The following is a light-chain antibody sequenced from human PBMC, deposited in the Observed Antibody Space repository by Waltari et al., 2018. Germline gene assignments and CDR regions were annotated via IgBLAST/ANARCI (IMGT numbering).Light chain of an antibody. CDR3: SSKGGSNNLV. J-gene: IGLJ3*02. CDR2: EVS. V-gene: IGLV2-8*01. CDR1: SSDVGSYTS. Sequence: QSALTQPPSASGSPGQSVTISCTGTSSDVGSYTSVSWFQQHPGKAPKLLIYEVSKRPSGVPGRFSASKFANTASLTVSGLQAEDEADYYCSSKGGSNNLVFGGGTKLTVL.